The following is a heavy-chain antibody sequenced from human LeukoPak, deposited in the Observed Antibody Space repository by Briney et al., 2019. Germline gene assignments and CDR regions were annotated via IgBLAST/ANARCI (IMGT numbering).Heavy chain of an antibody. Sequence: GGSLRLSCAASGFTFSSYSMNWVRQAPGKGLEWVSSISSSSSYIYYADSVKGRFTISRDNAKNSLYLQMNSLRAEDTAVYYCARIHCGGDCYSGGYYCYYMDVWGKGTTVTVSS. CDR3: ARIHCGGDCYSGGYYCYYMDV. D-gene: IGHD2-21*01. CDR2: ISSSSSYI. CDR1: GFTFSSYS. V-gene: IGHV3-21*01. J-gene: IGHJ6*03.